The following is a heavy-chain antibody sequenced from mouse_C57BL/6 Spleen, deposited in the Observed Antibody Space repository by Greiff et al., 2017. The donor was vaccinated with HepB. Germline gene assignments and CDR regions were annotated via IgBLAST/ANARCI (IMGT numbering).Heavy chain of an antibody. Sequence: EVQLQQSGAELVRPGASVKLSCTASGFNIKDDYMHWVKQRPEQGLEWIGWIDPENGDTEYASKFQGKATITADTSSNTAYLQLSSLTSEDTAVYYCTRGITTVVAEDYWGQGTTLTVSS. CDR1: GFNIKDDY. J-gene: IGHJ2*01. V-gene: IGHV14-4*01. CDR2: IDPENGDT. D-gene: IGHD1-1*01. CDR3: TRGITTVVAEDY.